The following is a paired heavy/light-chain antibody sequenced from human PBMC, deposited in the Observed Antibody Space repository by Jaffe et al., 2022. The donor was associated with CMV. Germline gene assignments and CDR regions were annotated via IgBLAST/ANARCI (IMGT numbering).Heavy chain of an antibody. V-gene: IGHV4-39*01. CDR3: ARHRPNRNYAHDLNY. CDR1: GGSVSSSSYY. Sequence: QVQLQESGPGLVKPSETLSLTCTVSGGSVSSSSYYWGWIRQPPGKGLEWIGSIFYTGTTSYNPSFMSRVSMSVDTSNNQFSLKMTSVTAADTAVYYCARHRPNRNYAHDLNYWGQGTLVTVSS. D-gene: IGHD1-7*01. J-gene: IGHJ4*02. CDR2: IFYTGTT.
Light chain of an antibody. V-gene: IGKV4-1*01. Sequence: DIVMTQSPDSLAVSLGERATINCKSSQSVFYSSNNMSILAWYQQKPGQSPKLLIYWASTRESGVPERFSGSGSGTDFSLTITSLQAEDVAVYYCQQYYSFPRTFGQGTKVEI. J-gene: IGKJ2*01. CDR2: WAS. CDR1: QSVFYSSNNMSI. CDR3: QQYYSFPRT.